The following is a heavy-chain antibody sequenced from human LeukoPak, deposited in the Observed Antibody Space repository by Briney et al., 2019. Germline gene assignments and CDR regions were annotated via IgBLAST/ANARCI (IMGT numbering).Heavy chain of an antibody. V-gene: IGHV1-2*02. CDR1: GHTFTGYY. J-gene: IGHJ6*02. CDR2: INPNSGGT. CDR3: ASTGVKQWLVLYYYGMDV. Sequence: ASVKVSCKASGHTFTGYYMHWVRQAPGQGLEWMGWINPNSGGTNYAQKFQGRVTMTRDTSISTAYMELSRLRSDDTAVYYCASTGVKQWLVLYYYGMDVWGQGTTVIVSS. D-gene: IGHD6-19*01.